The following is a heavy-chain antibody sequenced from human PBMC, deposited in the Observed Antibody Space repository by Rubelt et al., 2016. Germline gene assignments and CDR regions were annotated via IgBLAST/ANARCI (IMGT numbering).Heavy chain of an antibody. Sequence: EVQLVESGGGLVQPGGSLRLSCAASGFTLSSYWMHWVRQAPGKGLVWVSRINSDGSITSYPDSVKGRFTIPRDNAKNTLCLQMTTLRAEDTAVNYCVSSSLDYWGQGTLVTVSS. J-gene: IGHJ4*02. CDR1: GFTLSSYW. CDR3: VSSSLDY. CDR2: INSDGSIT. D-gene: IGHD6-13*01. V-gene: IGHV3-74*01.